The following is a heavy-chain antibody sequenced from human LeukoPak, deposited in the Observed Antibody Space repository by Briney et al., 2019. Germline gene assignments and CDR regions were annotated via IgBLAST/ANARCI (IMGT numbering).Heavy chain of an antibody. Sequence: GGSLRLSCAATGFTFDKYGINWVRQAPGKGLEWVAIIWYDGGNKYFADSVVGRFTISKDNSKDTVYLEMSSLRTEDTVIYYCARAGVDNALDYWGQGTQVTVSS. D-gene: IGHD3-10*01. CDR3: ARAGVDNALDY. CDR1: GFTFDKYG. CDR2: IWYDGGNK. J-gene: IGHJ4*02. V-gene: IGHV3-33*01.